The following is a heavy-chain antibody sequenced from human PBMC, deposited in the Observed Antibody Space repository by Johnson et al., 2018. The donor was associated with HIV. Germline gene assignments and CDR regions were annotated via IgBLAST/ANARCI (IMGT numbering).Heavy chain of an antibody. CDR3: TTDTTYYYDSSALPDAFDI. Sequence: ASGFTFSSYDMHWVRQATGKGLEWVSAIGTAGDTYYPGSVKGRFTISRENAKNSLYLQMNSLKTEDTAVYYCTTDTTYYYDSSALPDAFDIWGQGTMVTVSS. CDR1: GFTFSSYD. V-gene: IGHV3-13*01. D-gene: IGHD3-22*01. J-gene: IGHJ3*02. CDR2: IGTAGDT.